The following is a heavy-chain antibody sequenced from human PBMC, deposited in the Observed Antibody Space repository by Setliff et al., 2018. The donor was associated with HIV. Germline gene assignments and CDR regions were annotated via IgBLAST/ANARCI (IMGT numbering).Heavy chain of an antibody. D-gene: IGHD3-10*01. CDR2: MNPNSGVS. CDR1: GHTFTNYD. V-gene: IGHV1-8*01. J-gene: IGHJ6*02. CDR3: ARGKGVGGVIITGGLDV. Sequence: ASVKVSCKSPGHTFTNYDIHWMRRAPGQGLEWMGWMNPNSGVSGYALKFHDRVTMTRDTSITTLYMELSSLTSEDAAVYYCARGKGVGGVIITGGLDVWGQGTTVTVSS.